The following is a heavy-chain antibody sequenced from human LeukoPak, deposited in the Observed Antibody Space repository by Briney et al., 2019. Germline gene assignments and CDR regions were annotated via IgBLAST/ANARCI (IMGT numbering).Heavy chain of an antibody. CDR2: ISGSGGST. D-gene: IGHD5-24*01. CDR3: AKDDAWLQYGD. CDR1: GFTFSSYG. V-gene: IGHV3-23*01. Sequence: GGSLRLSCAASGFTFSSYGMSWVRQAPGKGLEWVSAISGSGGSTYYADSVKGRFTISRDNSKNTLYLQMNSLRPEDTAVYYCAKDDAWLQYGDWGRGTLVTVSS. J-gene: IGHJ4*02.